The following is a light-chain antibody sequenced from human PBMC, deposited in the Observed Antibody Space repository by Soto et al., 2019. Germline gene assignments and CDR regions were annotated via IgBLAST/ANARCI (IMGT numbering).Light chain of an antibody. Sequence: EIELTQSPATLSLSPGERATLCCRASQSVSSFLVWYQQKPGQAPRLLIYDAVNRVTGIPARFSGSGSGTDFTLTISSLEPEDFAVYYCQQRSNWPFTFGQGTRLEIK. CDR3: QQRSNWPFT. CDR1: QSVSSF. J-gene: IGKJ5*01. CDR2: DAV. V-gene: IGKV3-11*01.